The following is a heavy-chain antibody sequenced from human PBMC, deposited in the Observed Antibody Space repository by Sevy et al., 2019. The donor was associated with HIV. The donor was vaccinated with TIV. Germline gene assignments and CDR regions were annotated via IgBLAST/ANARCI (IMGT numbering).Heavy chain of an antibody. V-gene: IGHV3-30*02. CDR1: GFTFSSYG. CDR2: IRYDGSNK. CDR3: AKRRELERRLDYFDY. D-gene: IGHD1-1*01. Sequence: GGSLRLSCAASGFTFSSYGMHWVRQAPGKGLEWVAFIRYDGSNKYCADSVKGRFTISRDNSKNTLYLQMNSLRAEDTAVYYCAKRRELERRLDYFDYWGQGTLVTVSS. J-gene: IGHJ4*02.